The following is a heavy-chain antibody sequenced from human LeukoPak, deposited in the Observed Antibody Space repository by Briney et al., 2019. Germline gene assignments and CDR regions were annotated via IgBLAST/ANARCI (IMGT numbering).Heavy chain of an antibody. V-gene: IGHV4-59*01. CDR1: GGSIISYY. Sequence: SETLSLTCTVSGGSIISYYWSWIRQPPGKGLEWIGYIYYSGSTNYNPSLKSRVTISVDTSKNQFSLKLSSVTAADTAVYYCARGVGATRGGHFDYWGQGTLVTVSS. D-gene: IGHD1-26*01. CDR2: IYYSGST. CDR3: ARGVGATRGGHFDY. J-gene: IGHJ4*02.